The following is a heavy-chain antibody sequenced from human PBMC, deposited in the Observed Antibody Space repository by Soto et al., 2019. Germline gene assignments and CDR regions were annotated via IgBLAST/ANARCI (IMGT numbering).Heavy chain of an antibody. CDR2: IYHSGST. CDR1: GGSISSSNW. V-gene: IGHV4-4*02. CDR3: ARMMLIAAANWFDP. D-gene: IGHD6-13*01. J-gene: IGHJ5*02. Sequence: PSETLSLTCAVSGGSISSSNWWSWVRQPPGKGLEWIGEIYHSGSTNYNPSPKSRVTISVDKSKNQFSLKLSSVTAADTAVYYCARMMLIAAANWFDPWGQGTLVTVSS.